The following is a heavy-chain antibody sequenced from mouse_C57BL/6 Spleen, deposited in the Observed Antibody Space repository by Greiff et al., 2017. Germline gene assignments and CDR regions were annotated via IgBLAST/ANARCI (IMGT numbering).Heavy chain of an antibody. Sequence: EVKLVESGGGLVKPGGSLKLSCAASGFTFSSYAMSWVRQTPEKRLEWVATISDGGSYTYYPDNVKGRFTIARDNAKHNLYLQMSHLKSEDTAMYYCARDEGVLGYFDVWGTGTTVTVSS. CDR2: ISDGGSYT. J-gene: IGHJ1*03. V-gene: IGHV5-4*01. CDR1: GFTFSSYA. CDR3: ARDEGVLGYFDV.